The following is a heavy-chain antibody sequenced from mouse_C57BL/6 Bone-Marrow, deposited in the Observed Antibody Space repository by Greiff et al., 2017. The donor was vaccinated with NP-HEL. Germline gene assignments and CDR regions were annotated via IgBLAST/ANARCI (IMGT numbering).Heavy chain of an antibody. J-gene: IGHJ3*01. V-gene: IGHV10-1*01. D-gene: IGHD2-10*02. Sequence: EVQVVESGGGLVQPKGSLKLSCAASGFSFNTYAMNWVRQAPGKGLEWVARIRSKSNNYATYYADSVKDRFTISRDDSESMLYLQMNNLKTEDTAMYYCAGGYAWFAYWGQGTLVTVSA. CDR1: GFSFNTYA. CDR3: AGGYAWFAY. CDR2: IRSKSNNYAT.